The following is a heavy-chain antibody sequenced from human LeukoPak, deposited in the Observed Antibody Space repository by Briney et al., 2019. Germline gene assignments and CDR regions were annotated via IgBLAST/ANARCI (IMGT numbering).Heavy chain of an antibody. V-gene: IGHV3-23*01. J-gene: IGHJ3*01. Sequence: PGESLRLSCAASGFAFSSHAMSWVRQAPGKGLEWVSSISGSAEKTYYTDPVKGRFTISRDSSQKILNLQMSNLRVEDTAIYYCARGSTYDFWSGDAFDVWGQGALVTVSS. CDR2: ISGSAEKT. CDR3: ARGSTYDFWSGDAFDV. D-gene: IGHD3-3*01. CDR1: GFAFSSHA.